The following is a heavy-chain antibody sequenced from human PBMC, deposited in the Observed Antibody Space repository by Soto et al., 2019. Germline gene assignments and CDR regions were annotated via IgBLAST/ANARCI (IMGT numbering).Heavy chain of an antibody. Sequence: GGSLRLSCAAFGFTFSSYAMSWVRQAPGKGLEWVSAISGSGGSTYYADSVKGRFTISRDNSKNTLYLQMNSLRAEDTAVYYCAKAFIVVVVAAKDAFDIWGQGTMVTVSS. CDR1: GFTFSSYA. J-gene: IGHJ3*02. CDR3: AKAFIVVVVAAKDAFDI. CDR2: ISGSGGST. D-gene: IGHD2-15*01. V-gene: IGHV3-23*01.